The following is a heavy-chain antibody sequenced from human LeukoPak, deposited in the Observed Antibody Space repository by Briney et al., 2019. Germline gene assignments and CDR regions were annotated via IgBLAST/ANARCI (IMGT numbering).Heavy chain of an antibody. V-gene: IGHV3-21*01. CDR1: GFTFSSYG. Sequence: PGGSLRLSCAASGFTFSSYGMHWVRQAPGKGLEWVSSISSSSNYIYYADSVKGRFTISRDNAKNSLYLQMNSLRAEDTAVYYCARAGGSYYDILTGYYPPFDYWGQGTLVTVSS. CDR2: ISSSSNYI. J-gene: IGHJ4*02. D-gene: IGHD3-9*01. CDR3: ARAGGSYYDILTGYYPPFDY.